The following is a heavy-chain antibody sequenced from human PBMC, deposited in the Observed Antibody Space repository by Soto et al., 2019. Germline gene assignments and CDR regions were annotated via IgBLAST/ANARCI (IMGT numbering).Heavy chain of an antibody. CDR1: GFTFSTYV. V-gene: IGHV3-23*01. D-gene: IGHD1-7*01. J-gene: IGHJ3*02. Sequence: EVQLLESGGGLVQPGGSLRLSCAASGFTFSTYVMNWVRQAPGKGLEWVSTISYSADKTFYADSVKGRFTISRDNSRDTVFLQMNSLRAHDAALYYCARRAKTATTNWGAFDIWGQGTMVTVSS. CDR2: ISYSADKT. CDR3: ARRAKTATTNWGAFDI.